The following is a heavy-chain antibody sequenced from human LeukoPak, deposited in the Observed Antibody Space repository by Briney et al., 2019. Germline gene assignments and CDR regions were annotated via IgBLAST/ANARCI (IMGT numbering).Heavy chain of an antibody. CDR3: ARDRGCSGGSCYGMDV. J-gene: IGHJ6*02. CDR2: INPNSGGT. Sequence: ASVKVSFKASGYTFTGYYMHWVRQAPGQGLEWMGWINPNSGGTNYAQKFQGRVTMTRDTSTSTVYMELSSLRSEDTAVYYCARDRGCSGGSCYGMDVWGQGTTVTVSS. CDR1: GYTFTGYY. D-gene: IGHD2-15*01. V-gene: IGHV1-2*02.